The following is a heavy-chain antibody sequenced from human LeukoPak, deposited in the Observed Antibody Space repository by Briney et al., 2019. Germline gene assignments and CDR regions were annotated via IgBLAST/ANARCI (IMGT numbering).Heavy chain of an antibody. Sequence: PSETLSLTCAVSGYSISSGYYWGWIRQPLGKGLEWIGSIYHSGSTYYNPSLKSRVTISVDTSKNQFSLKLSSVTAADTAVYYCARLFGGRTDRWGQGTLVTVSS. J-gene: IGHJ5*02. CDR3: ARLFGGRTDR. CDR2: IYHSGST. D-gene: IGHD3-3*01. V-gene: IGHV4-38-2*01. CDR1: GYSISSGYY.